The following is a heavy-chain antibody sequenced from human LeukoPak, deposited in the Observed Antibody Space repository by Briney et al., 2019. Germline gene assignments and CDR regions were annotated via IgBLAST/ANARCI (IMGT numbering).Heavy chain of an antibody. V-gene: IGHV3-74*01. CDR3: AKDFLGYYGSGSYYVQRFFDY. Sequence: PGGSLRLSCAASGFTFSNYWMHWVRQVPGEGLVWVSRINSDGSSTSYADSVKGRFTISRDNAKNTLYLQMNSLRAEDTAVYYCAKDFLGYYGSGSYYVQRFFDYWGQGTLVTVSS. CDR2: INSDGSST. J-gene: IGHJ4*02. D-gene: IGHD3-10*01. CDR1: GFTFSNYW.